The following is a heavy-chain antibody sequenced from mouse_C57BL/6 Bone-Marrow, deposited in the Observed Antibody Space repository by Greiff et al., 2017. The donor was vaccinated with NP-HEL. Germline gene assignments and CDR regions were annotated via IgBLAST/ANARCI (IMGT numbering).Heavy chain of an antibody. CDR2: IHPGSGST. D-gene: IGHD2-5*01. V-gene: IGHV1-55*01. CDR3: ARSKDWYIDV. J-gene: IGHJ1*03. CDR1: GYTFTSYW. Sequence: QVQLQQPGAELVKPGASVKMSCKASGYTFTSYWITWVKQSPGQGLEWIGDIHPGSGSTNYNEKFKSKATLTVDTSSSTAYMQLSSLTSEDSAVYYCARSKDWYIDVWGTGTTVTVSS.